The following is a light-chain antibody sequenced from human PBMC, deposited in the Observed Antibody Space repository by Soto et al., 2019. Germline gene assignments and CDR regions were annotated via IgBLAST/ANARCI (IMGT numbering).Light chain of an antibody. CDR1: QSVSSSY. J-gene: IGKJ1*01. V-gene: IGKV3-20*01. Sequence: IVLTQSPGTLSLSPGERGTLSCRASQSVSSSYLAWYQQKPGQAPRLLIYGASSRATGIPDRFSGSGSGTDFTLTISRLVPEDFAVYYCQQYGSSSWTFGQGTNVDIK. CDR3: QQYGSSSWT. CDR2: GAS.